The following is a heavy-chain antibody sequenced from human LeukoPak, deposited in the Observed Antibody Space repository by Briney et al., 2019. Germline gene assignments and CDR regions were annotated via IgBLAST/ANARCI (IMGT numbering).Heavy chain of an antibody. J-gene: IGHJ4*02. CDR1: GFTFSSYA. V-gene: IGHV3-21*01. D-gene: IGHD3-3*01. CDR2: ISSSSYI. CDR3: ARGDDYDFWSGYYHFDY. Sequence: KPGGSLRLSCAASGFTFSSYAMTWVRQAPGKGLEWVSSISSSSYIYYADLVKGRFTISRDNAKNSLYLQMNSLRAEDTAVYYCARGDDYDFWSGYYHFDYWGQGTLVTVSS.